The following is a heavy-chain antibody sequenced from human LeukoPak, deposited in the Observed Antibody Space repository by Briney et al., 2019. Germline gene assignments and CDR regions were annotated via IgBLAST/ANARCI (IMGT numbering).Heavy chain of an antibody. D-gene: IGHD6-13*01. Sequence: SETLSLTCTVSGGSISSSSYYWGWIRQPPGKGLEWIGSIYYSGSTYYNPSLKSRVTISVDTSKNQFSLKLSSVTAADTAVYYCARDFRSSSWYYPVGNWFDPWGQGTLVTVSS. CDR1: GGSISSSSYY. CDR3: ARDFRSSSWYYPVGNWFDP. V-gene: IGHV4-39*07. CDR2: IYYSGST. J-gene: IGHJ5*02.